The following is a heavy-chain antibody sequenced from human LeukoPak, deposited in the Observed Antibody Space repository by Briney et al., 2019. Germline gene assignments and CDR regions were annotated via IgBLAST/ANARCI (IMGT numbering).Heavy chain of an antibody. CDR3: ARDSSGWFMSGMDV. Sequence: SETLSLTCAVYGGSFSGYYWSWIRQPPGKGLEWIGEINHSGSTNYNPSLKSRVTISVDTSKNQFSLKLSPVTAADTAVYYCARDSSGWFMSGMDVWGQGTTVTVSS. D-gene: IGHD6-19*01. CDR2: INHSGST. V-gene: IGHV4-34*01. J-gene: IGHJ6*02. CDR1: GGSFSGYY.